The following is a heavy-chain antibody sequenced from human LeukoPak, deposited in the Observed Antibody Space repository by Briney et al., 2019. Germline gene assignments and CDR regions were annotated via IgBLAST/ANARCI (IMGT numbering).Heavy chain of an antibody. CDR2: INPSGGFT. CDR3: ARDQSGEWELLSGWWFDP. J-gene: IGHJ5*02. V-gene: IGHV1-46*01. CDR1: GYSFSTHW. Sequence: ASVKVSCKASGYSFSTHWMHWVRQAPGQGLEWMGIINPSGGFTSYAQKLQGRVTVTRDMSTSTVYMELSNLRSEDTAVYYCARDQSGEWELLSGWWFDPWGQRTLVTVSS. D-gene: IGHD1-26*01.